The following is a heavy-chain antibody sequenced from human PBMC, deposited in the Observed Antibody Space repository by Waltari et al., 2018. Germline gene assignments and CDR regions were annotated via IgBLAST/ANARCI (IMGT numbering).Heavy chain of an antibody. V-gene: IGHV3-53*01. D-gene: IGHD5-12*01. J-gene: IGHJ4*02. CDR3: ARMGQRWLQYYYFDY. CDR2: IYSGGST. Sequence: SGFTVSSNYMSWVRQAPGKGLEWVSVIYSGGSTYYADSVKGRFTISRDNSKNTLYLQMNSLRAEDMAVYYCARMGQRWLQYYYFDYWGQGTLVTVSS. CDR1: GFTVSSNY.